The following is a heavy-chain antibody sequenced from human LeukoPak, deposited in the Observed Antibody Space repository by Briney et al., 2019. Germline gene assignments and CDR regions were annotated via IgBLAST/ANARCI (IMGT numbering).Heavy chain of an antibody. CDR3: ARASQVTGSGPGYYMDV. J-gene: IGHJ6*03. D-gene: IGHD3-10*01. Sequence: HPGGSLRLSCAASGFTFSSYSMNWVRQAPGKGLEWVSYISSSSSTIYYADSVKGRFTISRDNAKNSLYLQMNSLRAEDTAVYYCARASQVTGSGPGYYMDVWGKGTTVTVSS. CDR2: ISSSSSTI. V-gene: IGHV3-48*04. CDR1: GFTFSSYS.